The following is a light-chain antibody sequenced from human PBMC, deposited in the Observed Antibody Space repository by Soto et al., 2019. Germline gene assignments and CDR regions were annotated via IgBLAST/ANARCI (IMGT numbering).Light chain of an antibody. CDR1: QSVSSSY. V-gene: IGKV3-20*01. Sequence: EIVLTQSPGTLSLSPGERATLSCRASQSVSSSYLAWYQQKPGQAPRLLIYGASSRATGIPDRFSGSWSGTDFTLTISRLEPEDFAVYYCQQYGSSPVTFGQGTKLEIK. CDR3: QQYGSSPVT. CDR2: GAS. J-gene: IGKJ2*01.